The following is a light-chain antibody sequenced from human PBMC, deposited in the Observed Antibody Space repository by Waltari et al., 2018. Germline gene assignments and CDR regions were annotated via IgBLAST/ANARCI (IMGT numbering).Light chain of an antibody. CDR1: SSNIGSKS. CDR3: ATWDDSLNGL. CDR2: SNN. Sequence: SVLTQPPSVSGTPGQRVSISCSGSSSNIGSKSVNWYQQVPGTAPKLLIYSNNQRPSGVPDRFSGSKSGTSASLAISELQSEDEADYYCATWDDSLNGLFGGGTKLTVL. J-gene: IGLJ2*01. V-gene: IGLV1-44*01.